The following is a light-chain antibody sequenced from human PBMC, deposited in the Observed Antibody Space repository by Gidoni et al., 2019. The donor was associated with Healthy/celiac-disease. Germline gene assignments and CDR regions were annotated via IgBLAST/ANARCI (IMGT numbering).Light chain of an antibody. CDR2: DAS. Sequence: DIQMTQSPSSLSASVGDRVTITCQASQDISNYLNWYHQKPGKAPKLLIYDASTLETGVPARFSGSGSGTDFTFTISSLQPEDIATYYCQQYGNRPLLTFGGGTKVEIK. CDR1: QDISNY. CDR3: QQYGNRPLLT. V-gene: IGKV1-33*01. J-gene: IGKJ4*01.